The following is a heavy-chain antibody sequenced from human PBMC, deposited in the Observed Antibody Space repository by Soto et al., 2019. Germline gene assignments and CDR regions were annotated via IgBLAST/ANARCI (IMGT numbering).Heavy chain of an antibody. CDR1: GGSISSYY. J-gene: IGHJ6*02. V-gene: IGHV4-59*01. CDR3: ARDSKIAAAAPNPKNYYYYGMDV. D-gene: IGHD6-13*01. CDR2: IYYSGST. Sequence: SETLSLTCTVSGGSISSYYLSWIRQPPGKGLEWIGYIYYSGSTNYNPSLKSRVTISVDTSKNQFSLKLSSVTAADTAVYYCARDSKIAAAAPNPKNYYYYGMDVWGQGTTVTVSS.